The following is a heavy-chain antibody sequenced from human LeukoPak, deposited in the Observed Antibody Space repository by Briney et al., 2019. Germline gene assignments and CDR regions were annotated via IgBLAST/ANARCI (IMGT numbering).Heavy chain of an antibody. CDR3: AREGYYSDSGFDN. Sequence: PSETLSLTCTVSGGSISSYYWSWIRQPPGKGLEWIGYSGSTNYNPSLKSRVTISVDTSKNQFSLKLSSVTAADTAVYYCAREGYYSDSGFDNWGQGTLVIVSS. D-gene: IGHD3-10*01. J-gene: IGHJ4*02. V-gene: IGHV4-59*01. CDR2: SGST. CDR1: GGSISSYY.